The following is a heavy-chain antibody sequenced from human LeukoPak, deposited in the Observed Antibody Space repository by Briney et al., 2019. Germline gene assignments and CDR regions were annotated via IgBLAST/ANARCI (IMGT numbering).Heavy chain of an antibody. Sequence: SGRSLRLSCAASGFTFSSYGMHWVRQAPGKGLEGVAVIWYEGSNKFYADSAKGGFTISRDNSKNTLYLQMNSLRAEDTAVYYCARDGSGSYPPAFDYWGQGTLVTVSS. CDR3: ARDGSGSYPPAFDY. CDR2: IWYEGSNK. V-gene: IGHV3-33*08. CDR1: GFTFSSYG. J-gene: IGHJ4*02. D-gene: IGHD3-10*01.